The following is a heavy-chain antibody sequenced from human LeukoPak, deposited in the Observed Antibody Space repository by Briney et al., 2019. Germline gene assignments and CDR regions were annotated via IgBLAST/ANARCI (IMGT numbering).Heavy chain of an antibody. Sequence: PGGSLRLSCAASGFTFSSYAMHWVRQAPGKGLEYVSAISSNGGSTYYANSVKGRFTISRDNSKNTLYLQMGSLRAEDMAVYYCARGYDSSGYYYFDYWGQGTLVTVSS. CDR3: ARGYDSSGYYYFDY. CDR1: GFTFSSYA. V-gene: IGHV3-64*01. D-gene: IGHD3-22*01. J-gene: IGHJ4*02. CDR2: ISSNGGST.